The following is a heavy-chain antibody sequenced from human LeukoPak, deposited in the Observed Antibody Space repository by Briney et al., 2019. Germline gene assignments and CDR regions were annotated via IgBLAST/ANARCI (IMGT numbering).Heavy chain of an antibody. Sequence: GGSLRLTCAASGFTFSSYATRWVRQAPGKGLEWVAVISYDGSNKYYADSVKGRFTISRDNSKNTLYLQMNSLRAEDTAVYYCARDFGMITFGGVIDYWGQGTLVTVSS. V-gene: IGHV3-30*04. D-gene: IGHD3-16*02. CDR3: ARDFGMITFGGVIDY. CDR2: ISYDGSNK. CDR1: GFTFSSYA. J-gene: IGHJ4*02.